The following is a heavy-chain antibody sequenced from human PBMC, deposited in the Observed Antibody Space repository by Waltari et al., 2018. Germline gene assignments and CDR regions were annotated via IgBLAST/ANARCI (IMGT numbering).Heavy chain of an antibody. Sequence: EVQLVESGGGLVQPGGSLRLSCTTSGFMFSNFLMSWVRQIPGKGLGWVATIWPDGSQTMYVDSVKGRFTVSRDNARNSLFLQTSSLRGDDTAVYYCARLSGSSTIYDFWGQGTLVTVSS. CDR3: ARLSGSSTIYDF. D-gene: IGHD6-6*01. CDR1: GFMFSNFL. CDR2: IWPDGSQT. V-gene: IGHV3-7*01. J-gene: IGHJ4*02.